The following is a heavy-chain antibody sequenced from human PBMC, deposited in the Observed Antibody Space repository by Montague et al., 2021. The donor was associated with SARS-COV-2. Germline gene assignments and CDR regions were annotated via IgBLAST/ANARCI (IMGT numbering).Heavy chain of an antibody. CDR3: ARDTEVEIRTYSYYKMDV. V-gene: IGHV4-61*02. D-gene: IGHD2-21*01. CDR2: ISTSGNT. J-gene: IGHJ6*02. CDR1: GGSVNSGNYY. Sequence: TLSLTCTVSGGSVNSGNYYWSWIRQPAGKRLEWMGRISTSGNTNYNPSLKSRLSILVDTSKNQFSLNLRSVTAADTAVYYCARDTEVEIRTYSYYKMDVWGLGTTVAVPS.